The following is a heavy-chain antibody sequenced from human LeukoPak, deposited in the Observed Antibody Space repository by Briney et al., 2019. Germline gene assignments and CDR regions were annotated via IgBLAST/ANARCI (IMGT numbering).Heavy chain of an antibody. D-gene: IGHD1-1*01. CDR3: ARDYNWGFDY. V-gene: IGHV3-21*05. J-gene: IGHJ4*02. Sequence: PGGSLRLSCAASGFAFSDYSMNWVRQAPGKGLEWIANTRGSGSGMGSGSYYAGAVKGRFTISRDNAKNSLYLQMNSLRAEDTAFYFCARDYNWGFDYWGQGALVTVSS. CDR2: TRGSGSGMGSGS. CDR1: GFAFSDYS.